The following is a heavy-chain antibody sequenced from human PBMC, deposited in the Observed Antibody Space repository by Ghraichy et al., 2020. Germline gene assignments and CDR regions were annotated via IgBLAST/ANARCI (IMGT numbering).Heavy chain of an antibody. J-gene: IGHJ4*02. Sequence: GGSLRLSYAASGFTFSSYSMNWVRQAPGKGLEWVSSISSSSSYIYYADSVKGRFTISRDNAKNSLYLQMNSLRAEDTAVYYCASLFSGYSSGWYYYWGQGTLVTVSS. CDR3: ASLFSGYSSGWYYY. CDR1: GFTFSSYS. CDR2: ISSSSSYI. D-gene: IGHD6-19*01. V-gene: IGHV3-21*01.